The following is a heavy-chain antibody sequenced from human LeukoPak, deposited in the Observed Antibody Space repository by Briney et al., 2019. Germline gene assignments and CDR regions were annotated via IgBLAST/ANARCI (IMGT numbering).Heavy chain of an antibody. CDR2: IYYSGST. V-gene: IGHV4-39*01. CDR3: ARALNWGADY. J-gene: IGHJ4*02. CDR1: GGSISSSSYY. D-gene: IGHD7-27*01. Sequence: SETLSLTCTVSGGSISSSSYYWGWIRQPPGKGLEWIGSIYYSGSTYYNPSLKSRVTISVDTSKNQFSLKLSSVTAADTAVYYWARALNWGADYWGQGTLVTVSS.